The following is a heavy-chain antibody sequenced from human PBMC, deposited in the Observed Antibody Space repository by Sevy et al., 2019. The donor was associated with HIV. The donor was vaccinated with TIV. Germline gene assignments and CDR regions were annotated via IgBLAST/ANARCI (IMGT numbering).Heavy chain of an antibody. CDR1: GFTFTNYW. CDR2: VNNDGSGT. V-gene: IGHV3-74*01. Sequence: AGSLRLSCAASGFTFTNYWMHWVRQAPGKELVWVSRVNNDGSGTNYADSVKGRFTISRDNAKNTVYLQMNSLRAEDTAVYYCTRDMYGIDYWGQGTLVTVSS. D-gene: IGHD2-8*01. CDR3: TRDMYGIDY. J-gene: IGHJ4*02.